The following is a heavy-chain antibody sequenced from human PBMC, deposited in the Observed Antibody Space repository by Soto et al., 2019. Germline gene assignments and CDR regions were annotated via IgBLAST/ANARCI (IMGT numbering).Heavy chain of an antibody. Sequence: PGGSLRLSCAASGFTFSSYSMNWVRQAPGKGLEWVSSISSSSSYIYYADSVKGRFTISGDNAKNSLYLQMNSLRAEDTAVYYCARSSRTDDAFGIWGQGTMVTVSS. CDR2: ISSSSSYI. V-gene: IGHV3-21*01. CDR1: GFTFSSYS. CDR3: ARSSRTDDAFGI. J-gene: IGHJ3*02. D-gene: IGHD6-6*01.